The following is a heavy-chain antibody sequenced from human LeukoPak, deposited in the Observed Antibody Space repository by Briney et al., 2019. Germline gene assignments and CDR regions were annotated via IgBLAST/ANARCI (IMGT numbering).Heavy chain of an antibody. D-gene: IGHD3-22*01. CDR1: GGSISSGGYY. CDR2: IYYSGST. J-gene: IGHJ5*02. CDR3: ARRFYYDSTENWFDP. V-gene: IGHV4-31*02. Sequence: SETLSLTCTVSGGSISSGGYYWSWIRQHPGKGLEWIGYIYYSGSTYYNPSLKSRVTISVDTSKNQFSLRLNSVTAADTAVYYCARRFYYDSTENWFDPWGQGTLVTVSS.